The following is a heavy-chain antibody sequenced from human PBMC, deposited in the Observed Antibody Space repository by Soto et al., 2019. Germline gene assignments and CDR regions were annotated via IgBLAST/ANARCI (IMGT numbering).Heavy chain of an antibody. V-gene: IGHV4-39*01. Sequence: SETLSLTCTVSGGSIISSSYYWGWIRQPPGKGLEWIGSIYYSGSTYYNPSLKSRVTISVDTSKNQFSLKLSSVTAADTAVYYCARLYYDFWSGYFNWFDPWGQGTLVTVSS. CDR1: GGSIISSSYY. CDR3: ARLYYDFWSGYFNWFDP. D-gene: IGHD3-3*01. J-gene: IGHJ5*02. CDR2: IYYSGST.